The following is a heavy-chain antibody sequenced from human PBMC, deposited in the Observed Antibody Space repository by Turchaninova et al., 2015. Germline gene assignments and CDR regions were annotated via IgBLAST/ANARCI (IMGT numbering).Heavy chain of an antibody. CDR2: INPNSDGT. CDR3: ARLDSSGSF. J-gene: IGHJ4*02. Sequence: GAEVKKPGASVKVSCKASGDTFTGYYIHWVRQAPGQGLEWMGRINPNSDGTNYAQRFQGRVTMTRDTSISTAYMELTRLTSDDTAIYYCARLDSSGSFWGQGTLVTVSS. CDR1: GDTFTGYY. V-gene: IGHV1-2*06. D-gene: IGHD6-19*01.